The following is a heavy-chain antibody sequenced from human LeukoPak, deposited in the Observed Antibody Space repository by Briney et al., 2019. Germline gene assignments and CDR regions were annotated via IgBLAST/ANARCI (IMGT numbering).Heavy chain of an antibody. D-gene: IGHD3-10*01. V-gene: IGHV4-39*01. CDR2: IYYSGTT. J-gene: IGHJ4*02. Sequence: PSETLSLTRTVPGGSNSNRYHYWAWIRQPPGKRLEWIGSIYYSGTTHYNLPLKSRVTISVDTSKNPFSLTMSSVTATDTAVYYCARHHYGSGTYFTDYWSQGTLVTVSS. CDR1: GGSNSNRYHY. CDR3: ARHHYGSGTYFTDY.